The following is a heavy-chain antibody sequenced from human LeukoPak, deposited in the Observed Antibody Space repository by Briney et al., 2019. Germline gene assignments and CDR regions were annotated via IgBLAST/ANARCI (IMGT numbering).Heavy chain of an antibody. CDR1: GFTFSNYW. J-gene: IGHJ5*02. CDR3: IRDFRSADL. Sequence: GGSLRLSCVASGFTFSNYWMHWVRQPPGKGLVWVSRIYVDGCTTNYADSVKGRFTISRGNAKNTVYLEMNSLSVEDTATYYCIRDFRSADLWGQGTLVTVTS. V-gene: IGHV3-74*01. D-gene: IGHD2-15*01. CDR2: IYVDGCTT.